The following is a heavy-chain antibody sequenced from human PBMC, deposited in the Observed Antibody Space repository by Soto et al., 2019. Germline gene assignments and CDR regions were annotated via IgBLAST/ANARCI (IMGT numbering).Heavy chain of an antibody. J-gene: IGHJ4*02. CDR1: GGSISSYY. Sequence: PSETLSLTCTVSGGSISSYYWSWIRQPPGKGLEWIGYIYYSGSTIYNPSLTSRVTISVDTSKTQFSLKLSSVTAADTAVYYCARRGSSSYHFDYWGQGTLVTVSS. D-gene: IGHD6-13*01. V-gene: IGHV4-59*08. CDR2: IYYSGST. CDR3: ARRGSSSYHFDY.